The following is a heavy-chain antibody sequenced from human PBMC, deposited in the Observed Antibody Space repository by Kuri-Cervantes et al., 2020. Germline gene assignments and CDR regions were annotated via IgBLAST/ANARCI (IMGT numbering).Heavy chain of an antibody. CDR1: GGSISSYY. D-gene: IGHD4-11*01. J-gene: IGHJ6*03. V-gene: IGHV4-59*01. CDR3: AREFFSNYGPATPDYYYYYMDV. Sequence: SETLSLTCTVSGGSISSYYWSWIRQPPGKGLEWIGYIYYSGSTNYNPSLKSRVTISVDTSKNQFSLKLSSVTAADTAVYYCAREFFSNYGPATPDYYYYYMDVWGKGTTVTVSS. CDR2: IYYSGST.